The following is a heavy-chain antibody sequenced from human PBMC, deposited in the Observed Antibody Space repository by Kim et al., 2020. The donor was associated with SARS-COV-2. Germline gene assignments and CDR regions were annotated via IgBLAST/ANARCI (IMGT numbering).Heavy chain of an antibody. J-gene: IGHJ4*01. V-gene: IGHV4-39*01. D-gene: IGHD3-9*01. CDR1: GGSISSSSYY. CDR3: VRQTRDFDYLLSNYFD. CDR2: IYYSGST. Sequence: SETLSLTCTVSGGSISSSSYYWGWIRQPPGKGLEWIGSIYYSGSTYYNPSLKSRVTISVDTSKNQFSLKLSSVTAADTAVYYCVRQTRDFDYLLSNYFD.